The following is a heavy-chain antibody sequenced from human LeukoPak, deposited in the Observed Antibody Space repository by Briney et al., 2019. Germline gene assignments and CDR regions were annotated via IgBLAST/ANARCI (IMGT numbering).Heavy chain of an antibody. J-gene: IGHJ4*02. V-gene: IGHV3-33*01. CDR3: ATTGGSWYDGSFDY. D-gene: IGHD6-13*01. CDR2: MWYDGTNK. CDR1: GFTFNNCG. Sequence: GRSLRLSCAASGFTFNNCGIHWVRQAPGKGLEWVAVMWYDGTNKYYADSVKGRFTISRDNSKNTVYLQLNSLRAEDTAVYYCATTGGSWYDGSFDYWGQGTLVTVSS.